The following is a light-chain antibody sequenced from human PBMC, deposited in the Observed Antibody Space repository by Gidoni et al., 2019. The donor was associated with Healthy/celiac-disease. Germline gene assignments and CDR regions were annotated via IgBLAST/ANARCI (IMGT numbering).Light chain of an antibody. V-gene: IGKV1-39*01. CDR1: QSISSY. CDR3: QQSYSTIT. Sequence: DTKMPQSPSSLSASVEDRSTILCRASQSISSYLNWYQQKPGKAPKLLIYAASSLQSGVPSRFSGSGSAADFTLTISSLQPEDVATYCCQQSYSTITFGQGTQLEIK. J-gene: IGKJ5*01. CDR2: AAS.